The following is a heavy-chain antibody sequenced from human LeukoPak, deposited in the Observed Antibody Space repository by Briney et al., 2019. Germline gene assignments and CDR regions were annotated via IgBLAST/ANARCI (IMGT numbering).Heavy chain of an antibody. V-gene: IGHV5-51*01. J-gene: IGHJ4*02. CDR3: ARLADIVVVPAAGFDY. CDR2: IYPGDSDT. Sequence: HGESLKISCKGSGYSFTSYWIGWVRQMPGKGLEWMGIIYPGDSDTRYSPSFQGQVTISADKSISTAYLQWSSLKASDTAMYYCARLADIVVVPAAGFDYWGQGTLVTVSS. D-gene: IGHD2-2*01. CDR1: GYSFTSYW.